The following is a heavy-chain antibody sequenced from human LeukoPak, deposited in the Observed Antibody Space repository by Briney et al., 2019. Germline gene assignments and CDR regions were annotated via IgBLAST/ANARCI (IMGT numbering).Heavy chain of an antibody. V-gene: IGHV3-23*01. CDR3: AKGLGGGYYYYGMDV. Sequence: GGSLRLSCAASGFTFSSYAMSWVRQAPGKGLEWVSAISGSGGSTYYADSVKGRFTISRDNSKNTLYLQMNSLRAEDTAVYYCAKGLGGGYYYYGMDVWSQGTTVTVSS. D-gene: IGHD3-16*01. CDR2: ISGSGGST. CDR1: GFTFSSYA. J-gene: IGHJ6*02.